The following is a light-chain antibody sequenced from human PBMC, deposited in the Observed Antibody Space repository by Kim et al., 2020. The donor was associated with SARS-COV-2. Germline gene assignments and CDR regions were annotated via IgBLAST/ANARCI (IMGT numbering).Light chain of an antibody. CDR2: SNS. CDR1: STDIGSNS. J-gene: IGLJ3*02. Sequence: QSVLTQPPSVSGTPGQRVTISCSGGSTDIGSNSVNWYQQYPGTAPKLLIHSNSQRPSGVPDRFSGSKSGTSASLAISGLQAEDEANYHCATWDDRQRGGVFGGGTQLTVL. V-gene: IGLV1-44*01. CDR3: ATWDDRQRGGV.